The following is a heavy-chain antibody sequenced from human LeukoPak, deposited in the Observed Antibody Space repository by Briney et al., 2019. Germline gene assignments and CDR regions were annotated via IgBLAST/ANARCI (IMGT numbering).Heavy chain of an antibody. J-gene: IGHJ6*02. CDR1: GFPFSSYA. CDR2: ISDSGGST. D-gene: IGHD2-15*01. CDR3: VRGYSFGPYGMDV. Sequence: PGGSLTLSCSASGFPFSSYAMHWVRQAPGKGLEYVSAISDSGGSTYYPDSVKGRFTISRDNSKNTLYLQMSSLRAEDTAVYFCVRGYSFGPYGMDVWGQGNTGTVSS. V-gene: IGHV3-64D*09.